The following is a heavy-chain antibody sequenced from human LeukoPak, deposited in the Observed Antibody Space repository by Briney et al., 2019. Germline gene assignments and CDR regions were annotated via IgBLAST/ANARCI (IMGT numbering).Heavy chain of an antibody. CDR1: GFTFEYYA. V-gene: IGHV3-9*01. Sequence: GGSLRLSCAASGFTFEYYAMLWVRPAPGKGLEWVSGISWNSGSIGHADSVKGRFTISRDNAKNSLDLQMNSLRAEDTALYYCAKAKENYYDSSGYYLNWFDPCGEGTLVTVSS. CDR2: ISWNSGSI. J-gene: IGHJ5*02. D-gene: IGHD3-22*01. CDR3: AKAKENYYDSSGYYLNWFDP.